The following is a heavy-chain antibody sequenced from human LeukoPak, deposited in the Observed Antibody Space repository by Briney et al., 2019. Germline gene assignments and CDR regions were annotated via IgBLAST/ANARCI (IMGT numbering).Heavy chain of an antibody. CDR1: GFTFSSYG. CDR2: IRYDGSNK. D-gene: IGHD1-26*01. J-gene: IGHJ4*02. V-gene: IGHV3-30*02. Sequence: HPGGSLRLSCAASGFTFSSYGMHWVRQAPGKGLEWVAFIRYDGSNKYYADSVKGRFTISRDNSKNTLYLQMNSLRAEDTAVYYCATDAENSGSTRDYWGQGTLVTVSS. CDR3: ATDAENSGSTRDY.